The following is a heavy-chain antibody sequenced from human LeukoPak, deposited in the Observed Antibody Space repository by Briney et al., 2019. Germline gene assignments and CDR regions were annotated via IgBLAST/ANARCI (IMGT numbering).Heavy chain of an antibody. D-gene: IGHD6-19*01. J-gene: IGHJ3*02. CDR3: ARPGIAVADDAFDI. Sequence: ASVKVSCKASGYTFTSYGISWVRQAPGQGLEWMGWISAYNGNTNYAQKFQGRVTMTRDTSISTAYMELSRLRSDDTAVYYCARPGIAVADDAFDIWGQGTMVTVSS. CDR1: GYTFTSYG. CDR2: ISAYNGNT. V-gene: IGHV1-18*01.